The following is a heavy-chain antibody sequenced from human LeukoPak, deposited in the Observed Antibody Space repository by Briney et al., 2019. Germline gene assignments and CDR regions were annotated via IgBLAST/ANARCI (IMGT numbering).Heavy chain of an antibody. J-gene: IGHJ4*02. CDR2: VNPNSGDT. CDR1: GFIFTGYH. Sequence: ASVTVSCKASGFIFTGYHMHWVRQAPGQGLEWMGWVNPNSGDTNYAQKFQGRVTMTTDTSISTAYMDLSGLRSDDTAVYYCARDDGLDYWGQGTLVTVSS. V-gene: IGHV1-2*02. CDR3: ARDDGLDY.